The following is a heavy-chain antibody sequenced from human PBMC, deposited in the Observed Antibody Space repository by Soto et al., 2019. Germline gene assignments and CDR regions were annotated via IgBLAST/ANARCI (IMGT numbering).Heavy chain of an antibody. Sequence: SVKVSCKASGGTFSSYAISWVRQAPGQGLEWMGGIIPIFGTANYAQKFQGRVTITADKSTSTAYTELSSLRSEDTAVYYCERDQVAGTKGNVWGQGTTVTVSS. V-gene: IGHV1-69*06. CDR1: GGTFSSYA. CDR2: IIPIFGTA. CDR3: ERDQVAGTKGNV. D-gene: IGHD6-19*01. J-gene: IGHJ6*02.